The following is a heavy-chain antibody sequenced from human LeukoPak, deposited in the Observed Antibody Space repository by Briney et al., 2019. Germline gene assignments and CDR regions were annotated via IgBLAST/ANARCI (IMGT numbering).Heavy chain of an antibody. Sequence: PSETLSLTCAVYGGSFSGYYWSWIRQPPGKGLEWIGYIYYSGSTNYHPSLKSRLTISVGTSKNQFSLKLSSVTAADTAVYYCARRYCSSTSCYYFDYWGEGTLVTVSS. V-gene: IGHV4-59*01. J-gene: IGHJ4*02. CDR1: GGSFSGYY. CDR3: ARRYCSSTSCYYFDY. D-gene: IGHD2-2*01. CDR2: IYYSGST.